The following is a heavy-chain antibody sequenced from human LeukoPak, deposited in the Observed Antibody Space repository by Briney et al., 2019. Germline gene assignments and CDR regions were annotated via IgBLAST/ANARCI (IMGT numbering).Heavy chain of an antibody. CDR3: ARGGSGYGEYYYYYGMDV. J-gene: IGHJ6*02. CDR1: GGSISSGGYY. CDR2: IYYSGST. D-gene: IGHD2/OR15-2a*01. V-gene: IGHV4-31*03. Sequence: PSQTLSLTCTVSGGSISSGGYYWSWIRQHPGKGLEWIGYIYYSGSTYYNPSLKSRVTISVDTSKNQFSLKLSSVTAADTAVYYCARGGSGYGEYYYYYGMDVWGQGTTVTVSS.